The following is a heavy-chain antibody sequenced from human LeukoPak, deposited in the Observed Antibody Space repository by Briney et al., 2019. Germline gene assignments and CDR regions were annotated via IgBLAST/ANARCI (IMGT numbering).Heavy chain of an antibody. Sequence: PGGSLRLSCAASGFTFSSYEMNWVRQAPGKGLEWVSYISSSSSYIYYADSVKGRFTISRDNAKNSLYLQMNSLRAEDTAVYYCARDWNGNDYWGQGTLVTVSS. D-gene: IGHD1-1*01. J-gene: IGHJ4*02. CDR3: ARDWNGNDY. V-gene: IGHV3-21*05. CDR1: GFTFSSYE. CDR2: ISSSSSYI.